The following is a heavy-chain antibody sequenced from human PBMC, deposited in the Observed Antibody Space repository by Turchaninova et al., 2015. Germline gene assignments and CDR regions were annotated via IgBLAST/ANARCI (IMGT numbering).Heavy chain of an antibody. CDR1: GGTFSTSA. CDR3: ARGPDSSGYYYFY. Sequence: QVQLVQSGAEVKKHGSSVQVSCQASGGTFSTSAISWVRQAPGLGLDVMGGIIPIFGTANYAQKFQGRVTITADVSTSTAYMELSSLRSEDTAVYYCARGPDSSGYYYFYWGQGTLVTVSS. D-gene: IGHD3-22*01. V-gene: IGHV1-69*12. J-gene: IGHJ4*02. CDR2: IIPIFGTA.